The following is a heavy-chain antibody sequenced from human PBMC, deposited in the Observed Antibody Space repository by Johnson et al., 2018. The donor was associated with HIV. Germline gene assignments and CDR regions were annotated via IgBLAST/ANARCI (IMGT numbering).Heavy chain of an antibody. CDR2: IGTAGDT. CDR1: GFTFSRYD. J-gene: IGHJ3*02. Sequence: VQLVESGGGLVQTGGSLRLSCADSGFTFSRYDMHWVRQVTGKGLEWVSAIGTAGDTYYPGSVKGRFTVSRENAKHTLYLQMNSLRAEDTALYYCARVGWATSDAFDIWGQRTMVTVSS. CDR3: ARVGWATSDAFDI. D-gene: IGHD5-12*01. V-gene: IGHV3-13*01.